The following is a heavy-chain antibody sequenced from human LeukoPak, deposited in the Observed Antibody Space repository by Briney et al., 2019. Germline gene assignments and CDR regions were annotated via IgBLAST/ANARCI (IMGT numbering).Heavy chain of an antibody. Sequence: GGSLRLSCAASGFTFSSYAMHWVRQAPGKGLEWVAVISYDGSNKYYADSVKGRFTISRDNSKNTLYLQMNSLRAEDTAVYYCARDPDMVRGSAGFDYWGQGTLVTVSS. D-gene: IGHD3-10*01. CDR1: GFTFSSYA. CDR3: ARDPDMVRGSAGFDY. CDR2: ISYDGSNK. V-gene: IGHV3-30-3*01. J-gene: IGHJ4*02.